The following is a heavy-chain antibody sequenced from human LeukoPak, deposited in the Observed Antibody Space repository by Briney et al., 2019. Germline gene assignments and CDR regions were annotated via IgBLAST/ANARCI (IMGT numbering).Heavy chain of an antibody. CDR1: GYTFTTYHA. J-gene: IGHJ4*02. CDR2: INTNTGNP. D-gene: IGHD3-10*01. V-gene: IGHV7-4-1*02. Sequence: ASVKVSCKASGYTFTTYHAMNWVRQAPGQGLEWMGWINTNTGNPTYAQGFTGRFVFSLDTSVSTAYLQISSLKAEDTAVYYCARHLDYYGSGSLGYFDYWGQGTLVTVSS. CDR3: ARHLDYYGSGSLGYFDY.